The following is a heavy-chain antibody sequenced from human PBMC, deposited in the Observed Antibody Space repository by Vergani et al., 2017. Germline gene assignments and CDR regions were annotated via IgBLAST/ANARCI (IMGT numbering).Heavy chain of an antibody. Sequence: QVQLQESGPGLVKPSQTLSLTCTVSGGSISSGGYYWSWLRQHPGKGLEWIGYIYYSGSTYYNPSLKSRVTISVDTFKNQFSLKLSSVTAADTAVYYCARGDWLSQGRESWFDPWGQGTLVTVSS. J-gene: IGHJ5*02. CDR3: ARGDWLSQGRESWFDP. D-gene: IGHD3-9*01. V-gene: IGHV4-31*03. CDR1: GGSISSGGYY. CDR2: IYYSGST.